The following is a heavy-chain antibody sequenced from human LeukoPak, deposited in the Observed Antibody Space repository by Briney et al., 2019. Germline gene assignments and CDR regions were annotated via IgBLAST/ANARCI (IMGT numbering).Heavy chain of an antibody. V-gene: IGHV4-59*01. CDR2: IYYSGST. D-gene: IGHD5-18*01. Sequence: SETLSLTCTVSGGSISSYYWSWIRQPPGKGLEWIGYIYYSGSTNYNPSLKSRVTISVDTSKNQFSLKLSPVTAADTAVYYCARTTEGGYTYDYFYYYYMDVWGKGTTVTISS. CDR1: GGSISSYY. CDR3: ARTTEGGYTYDYFYYYYMDV. J-gene: IGHJ6*03.